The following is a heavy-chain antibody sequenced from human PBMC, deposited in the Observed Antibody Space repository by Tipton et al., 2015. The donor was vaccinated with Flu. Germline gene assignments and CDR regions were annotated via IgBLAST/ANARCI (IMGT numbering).Heavy chain of an antibody. D-gene: IGHD4-23*01. J-gene: IGHJ6*03. Sequence: TLSLTCAVYGGSFSGYYWSWIRQPPGKGLEWIGEINHSGSTNYNPSLKSRVTISVDTSKNQFSLKLSSVTAADTAVYYCAREPTVVTPHYYYYYMDVWGKGTTVTVSS. V-gene: IGHV4-34*01. CDR3: AREPTVVTPHYYYYYMDV. CDR1: GGSFSGYY. CDR2: INHSGST.